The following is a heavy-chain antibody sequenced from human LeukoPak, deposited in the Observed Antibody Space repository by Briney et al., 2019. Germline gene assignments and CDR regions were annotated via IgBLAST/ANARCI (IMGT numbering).Heavy chain of an antibody. CDR2: ISSSGSTI. V-gene: IGHV3-11*04. J-gene: IGHJ4*02. CDR3: ASPPIVVVPAAIRDY. D-gene: IGHD2-2*02. Sequence: GGSLRLSCAASGFTFSDYYMSWLRQAPGKGREGVSYISSSGSTIYYAASVKGRFTISRDNAKNSLYLQMNSLRAEDTAVYYCASPPIVVVPAAIRDYWGQGTLVTVSS. CDR1: GFTFSDYY.